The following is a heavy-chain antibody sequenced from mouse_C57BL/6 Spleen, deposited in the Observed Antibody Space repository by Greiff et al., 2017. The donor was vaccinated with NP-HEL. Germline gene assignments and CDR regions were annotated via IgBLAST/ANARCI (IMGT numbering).Heavy chain of an antibody. D-gene: IGHD2-1*01. J-gene: IGHJ4*01. V-gene: IGHV3-5*01. CDR3: ARETYGNYGAMDY. CDR2: IYYSGTI. Sequence: EVKVEESGPGLVKPSQTVFLTCTVTGISITTGNYRWSWIRQFPGNKLEWIGYIYYSGTITYNPSLTSRTTITRDTPKNQVFLEMNSLTAEDTATYYCARETYGNYGAMDYWGQGTSVTVSS. CDR1: GISITTGNYR.